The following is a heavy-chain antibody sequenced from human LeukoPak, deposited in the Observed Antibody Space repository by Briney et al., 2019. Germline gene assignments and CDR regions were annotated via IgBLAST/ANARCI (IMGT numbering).Heavy chain of an antibody. CDR3: ARVDYGDYGFDY. Sequence: GGSLRLSCAASGFTFSSYAMHWVRQAPGKGLEWVAVIWYDGSNKYYADSVKGRFTISRDNSKNTLYLQMNSLRAEDTAVYYCARVDYGDYGFDYWGQGTLVTVSS. D-gene: IGHD4-17*01. CDR2: IWYDGSNK. J-gene: IGHJ4*02. V-gene: IGHV3-33*08. CDR1: GFTFSSYA.